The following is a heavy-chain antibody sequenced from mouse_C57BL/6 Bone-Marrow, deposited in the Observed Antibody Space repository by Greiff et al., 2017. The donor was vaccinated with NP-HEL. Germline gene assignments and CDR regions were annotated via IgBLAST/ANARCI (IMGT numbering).Heavy chain of an antibody. V-gene: IGHV14-4*01. CDR2: IDPETGDT. D-gene: IGHD1-1*01. CDR3: TTEGSYDGSSYGNPLFAY. CDR1: GFNIKDDY. J-gene: IGHJ3*01. Sequence: EVQLQQSGAELVRPGASVTLSCTASGFNIKDDYMHWVKQRPEQGLEWIGWIDPETGDTEYASKFQGKATITADTSSNTAYLPLSSLTSEDTAVYYCTTEGSYDGSSYGNPLFAYWGQGTLVTVSA.